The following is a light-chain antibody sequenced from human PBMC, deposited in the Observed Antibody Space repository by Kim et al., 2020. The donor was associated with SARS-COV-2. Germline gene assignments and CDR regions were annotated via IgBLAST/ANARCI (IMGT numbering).Light chain of an antibody. CDR3: QQYGSSRWT. V-gene: IGKV3-20*01. J-gene: IGKJ1*01. Sequence: PGERATLSCRASQSVSSSYLAWYQQKPGQAPRLLIYGASSRATGIPDRFSGSGSGTDFTLTISRLEPEDFAVYYCQQYGSSRWTFGQGTKVDIK. CDR2: GAS. CDR1: QSVSSSY.